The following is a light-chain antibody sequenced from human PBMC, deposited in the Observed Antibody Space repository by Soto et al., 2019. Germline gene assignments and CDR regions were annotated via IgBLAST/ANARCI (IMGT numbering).Light chain of an antibody. J-gene: IGKJ2*01. CDR3: QQYASSTYT. Sequence: EIVLTQSPGSLSLSPRERATLSCRASQSVSSNHLAWYQQKPGQAPRLLIYGASRRATGIPDRFSGSGSGTDFTLTISRLEPEDFAVYYCQQYASSTYTFGQGTKVEIK. CDR2: GAS. V-gene: IGKV3-20*01. CDR1: QSVSSNH.